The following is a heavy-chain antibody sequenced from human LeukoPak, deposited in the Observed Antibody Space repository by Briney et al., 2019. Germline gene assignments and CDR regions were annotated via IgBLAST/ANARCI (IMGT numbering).Heavy chain of an antibody. CDR2: ISSSSSYI. V-gene: IGHV3-21*01. J-gene: IGHJ4*02. CDR1: GFTSSSYS. CDR3: ARGRALATKEFDY. D-gene: IGHD5-12*01. Sequence: PGGSLGLSCAASGFTSSSYSMNWVRQAPGKGLEWVSSISSSSSYIYYADSVKGRFTISRDNAKNSLYLQMNSLRAEDTAVYYCARGRALATKEFDYWGQGTLVTVSS.